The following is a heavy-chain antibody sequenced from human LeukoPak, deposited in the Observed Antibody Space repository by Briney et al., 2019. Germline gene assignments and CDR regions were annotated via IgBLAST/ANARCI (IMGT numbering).Heavy chain of an antibody. J-gene: IGHJ4*02. CDR2: ISWNSGSI. V-gene: IGHV3-9*01. D-gene: IGHD3-10*01. CDR1: GFTFDDYA. CDR3: AKGYYGSGSEDYFDY. Sequence: GGSLRLSCAASGFTFDDYAMHWVRQAPGKGLEWVSGISWNSGSIGYADSVKGRFTISRDNAKNSLYLQMNSLRAEDTALYYCAKGYYGSGSEDYFDYWGQGTLVTVSS.